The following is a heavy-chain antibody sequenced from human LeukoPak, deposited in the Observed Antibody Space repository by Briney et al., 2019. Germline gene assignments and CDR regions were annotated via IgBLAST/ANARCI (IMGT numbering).Heavy chain of an antibody. J-gene: IGHJ5*02. D-gene: IGHD6-19*01. V-gene: IGHV1-18*01. CDR2: ISAYNGNT. CDR3: ARGQPQRYSSGWYVNWFDP. Sequence: ASVKVSCKASGYTFTSYGISWVRQAPGQGLEWMGWISAYNGNTNYAQKLQGRVTMTTDTSTSTAYMELRSLRSDDTAVYYCARGQPQRYSSGWYVNWFDPWGQGTLVTVSS. CDR1: GYTFTSYG.